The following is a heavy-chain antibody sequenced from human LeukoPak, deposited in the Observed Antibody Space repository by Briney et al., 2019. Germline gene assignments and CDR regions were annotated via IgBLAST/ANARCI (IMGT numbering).Heavy chain of an antibody. CDR1: GYTFTGYY. CDR3: ARYYIEGRCFDY. V-gene: IGHV1-2*02. J-gene: IGHJ4*02. D-gene: IGHD3-10*01. Sequence: ASVKVSCKASGYTFTGYYIHWVRQAPGQGLELMGWINPNSGGTNYAQKLQGRVTMTRDTSIRTAYMELSRLRSDDTAMYYCARYYIEGRCFDYWGQRTLVTVSS. CDR2: INPNSGGT.